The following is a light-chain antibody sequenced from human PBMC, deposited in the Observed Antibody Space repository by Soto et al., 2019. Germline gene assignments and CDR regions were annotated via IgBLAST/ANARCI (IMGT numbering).Light chain of an antibody. V-gene: IGKV1-5*01. CDR1: QTISSW. CDR2: DAS. Sequence: TQSPSTLTGSVGDRVTITCRASQTISSWLAWYQQKPGKAPKLLIYDASSLQSGVPSRFSGSGSGTEFTLTISSLQPDDFATYYCQQYSSYSWTFCQRTKV. CDR3: QQYSSYSWT. J-gene: IGKJ1*01.